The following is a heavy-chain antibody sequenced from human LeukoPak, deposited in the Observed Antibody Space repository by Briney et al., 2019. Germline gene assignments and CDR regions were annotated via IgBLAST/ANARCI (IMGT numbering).Heavy chain of an antibody. CDR1: GFTFSSYW. V-gene: IGHV3-7*01. J-gene: IGHJ4*02. D-gene: IGHD5-18*01. Sequence: PGGSLRLSCAASGFTFSSYWMSWVRQAPGKGLEWVANIKQDGSEKYYVGSVKGRFTISRDNAKNSLYLQMNSLRAEDTAVYYCARDLPGYSYGYDYWGQGTLVTVSS. CDR2: IKQDGSEK. CDR3: ARDLPGYSYGYDY.